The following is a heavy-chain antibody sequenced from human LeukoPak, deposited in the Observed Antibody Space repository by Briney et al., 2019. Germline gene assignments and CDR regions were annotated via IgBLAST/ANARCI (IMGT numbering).Heavy chain of an antibody. CDR1: GGTFNSYA. D-gene: IGHD5-12*01. CDR2: IIPIFGTA. V-gene: IGHV1-69*05. Sequence: VASVKVSCKASGGTFNSYAISWVRQAPGQGLEWMGRIIPIFGTANYAQKFQGRVTITTDESTSTAYMELSSLRSEDTAVYYCARGNIVATTFDYWGQGTLVTVSS. CDR3: ARGNIVATTFDY. J-gene: IGHJ4*02.